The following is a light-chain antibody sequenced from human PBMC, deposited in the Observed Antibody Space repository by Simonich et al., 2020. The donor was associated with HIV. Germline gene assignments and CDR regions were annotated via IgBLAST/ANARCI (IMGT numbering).Light chain of an antibody. CDR1: QSISSY. Sequence: DIQMTQSPSSLSASVGDRVTITCRASQSISSYLNWYQQKPGKAPKLLIYAASSLQSGVPSRFSGSGSGTDFTLTISSMQSEDFAVYYCQQYNNWPPLTFSGGTKVEIK. CDR2: AAS. J-gene: IGKJ4*01. V-gene: IGKV1-39*01. CDR3: QQYNNWPPLT.